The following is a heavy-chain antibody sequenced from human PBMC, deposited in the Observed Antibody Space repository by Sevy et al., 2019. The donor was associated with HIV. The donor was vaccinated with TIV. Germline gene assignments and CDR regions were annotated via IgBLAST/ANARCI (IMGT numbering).Heavy chain of an antibody. CDR3: ARVDANYDKGFDP. V-gene: IGHV3-21*01. D-gene: IGHD3-22*01. CDR2: ISSTSNYI. J-gene: IGHJ5*02. Sequence: GGSLRLSCAASGFTFSSYSMNWVRQAPGKGLEWVSSISSTSNYIYYGDSVKGRYTISRDNAKNSLHLQINSLRAEDTAVYYCARVDANYDKGFDPWGQGTLVTVSS. CDR1: GFTFSSYS.